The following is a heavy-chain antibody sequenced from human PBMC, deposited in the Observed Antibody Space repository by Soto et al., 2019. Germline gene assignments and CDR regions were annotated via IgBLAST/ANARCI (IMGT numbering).Heavy chain of an antibody. V-gene: IGHV3-33*01. CDR3: ARYNSDRLDY. CDR2: ISYDGSKA. Sequence: PGGSLRLSCAASGFTFSSYGMHWVRQAPGKGLEWVAVISYDGSKAYYADSVKGRFTISRDNSKNTVYLQMYSLRTEDTAVFYCARYNSDRLDYWGQGTLVTVSS. CDR1: GFTFSSYG. J-gene: IGHJ4*02. D-gene: IGHD6-19*01.